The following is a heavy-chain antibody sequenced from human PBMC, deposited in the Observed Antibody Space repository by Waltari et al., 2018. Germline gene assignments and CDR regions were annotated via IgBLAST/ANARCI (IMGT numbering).Heavy chain of an antibody. CDR1: GYSISSGYY. Sequence: QVQLQESGPGLVKPSETLSLTCAVSGYSISSGYYWGWIRQPPGTGLGWIGSIYHSGSTYYNPSLKSRVTISVDTSKNQFSLKLSSVTAADTAVYYCASVRFLEWLPTPYYYYYGMDVWGQGTTVTVSS. V-gene: IGHV4-38-2*01. D-gene: IGHD3-3*01. CDR3: ASVRFLEWLPTPYYYYYGMDV. CDR2: IYHSGST. J-gene: IGHJ6*02.